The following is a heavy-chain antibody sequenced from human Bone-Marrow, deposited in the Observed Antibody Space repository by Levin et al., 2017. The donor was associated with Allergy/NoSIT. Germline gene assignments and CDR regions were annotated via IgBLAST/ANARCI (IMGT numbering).Heavy chain of an antibody. Sequence: GGFLRLSCATSGFNFRTSYMSWGRQAPGKGLEWVGRIKDKGEGGTIDYAAAVRGRFIISRDDLSNMLFLQMNSLRIEDTAVYFCAQGDFMDYWGQGTLVSVSS. CDR3: AQGDFMDY. CDR1: GFNFRTSY. D-gene: IGHD3-16*01. V-gene: IGHV3-15*01. CDR2: IKDKGEGGTI. J-gene: IGHJ4*02.